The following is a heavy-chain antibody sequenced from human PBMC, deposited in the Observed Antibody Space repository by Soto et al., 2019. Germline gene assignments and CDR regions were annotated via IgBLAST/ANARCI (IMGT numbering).Heavy chain of an antibody. CDR3: ARQKGDGYNIAWNFDY. CDR1: GGSISICIYY. Sequence: PSETLSLTCTASGGSISICIYYVGWIRQPPGKGLEWIGSIYYSGSTYYNPSLKSRVTISVDTSKNQFSLKLSSVTAADTAVYYCARQKGDGYNIAWNFDYWGQGTLVTVSS. CDR2: IYYSGST. J-gene: IGHJ4*02. D-gene: IGHD5-12*01. V-gene: IGHV4-39*01.